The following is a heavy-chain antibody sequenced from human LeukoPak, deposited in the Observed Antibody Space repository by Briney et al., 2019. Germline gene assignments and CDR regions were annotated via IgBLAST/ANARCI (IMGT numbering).Heavy chain of an antibody. V-gene: IGHV4-34*01. D-gene: IGHD2-2*01. CDR1: GGSFSGYY. J-gene: IGHJ6*03. CDR3: ARGRRYCSSTSCSQFYYYYYMDV. CDR2: INHSGST. Sequence: SETLPLTCAVYGGSFSGYYWSWIRQPPGKGLEWIGEINHSGSTNYNPSLKSRVTISVDTSKNQFSLKLSSVTAADTAVYYCARGRRYCSSTSCSQFYYYYYMDVWGKGTTVTVSS.